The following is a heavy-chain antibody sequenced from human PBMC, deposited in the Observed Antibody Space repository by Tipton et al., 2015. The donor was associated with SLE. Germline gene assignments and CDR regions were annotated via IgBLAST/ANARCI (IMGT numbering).Heavy chain of an antibody. D-gene: IGHD5-24*01. Sequence: QLVQSGAEVKKPGASVKVSCKASGYTFTSYYMHWVRQAPGQGLEWMGIINPSGGSTSYAQKFQGRVTMTRDTSISTAYMELSRLRSDDTAVYYCARDGEYGYNLDYWGQGTLVTVSS. CDR3: ARDGEYGYNLDY. V-gene: IGHV1-46*01. CDR2: INPSGGST. CDR1: GYTFTSYY. J-gene: IGHJ4*02.